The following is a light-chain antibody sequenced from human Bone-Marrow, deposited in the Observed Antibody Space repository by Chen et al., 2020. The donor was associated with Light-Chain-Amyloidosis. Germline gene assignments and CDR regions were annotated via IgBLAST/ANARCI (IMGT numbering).Light chain of an antibody. CDR3: SSYTITNNLV. Sequence: ALTPPASVSGSPGQTIPIFCPVTSSDVGGDNQVSWYQQHPDKAPKLMIYEITNRPSWVPARFSGSKSDNTASLTISGLQTEDEADYFCSSYTITNNLVFGSGTRVTVL. V-gene: IGLV2-14*01. CDR2: EIT. J-gene: IGLJ1*01. CDR1: SSDVGGDNQ.